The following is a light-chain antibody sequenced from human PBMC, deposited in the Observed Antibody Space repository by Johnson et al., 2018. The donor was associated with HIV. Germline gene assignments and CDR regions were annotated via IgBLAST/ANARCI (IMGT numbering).Light chain of an antibody. CDR3: GTWDSSLSAHYV. Sequence: QSVLTQPPSVSAAPGQRVNISCSGNSSNIENYFVSWYQQLPGAAPRLVIYEDNKRPSGIPDRFSGSKSGTSATLGITGLQTGDEADYYCGTWDSSLSAHYVFGTGTKVNVL. CDR2: EDN. V-gene: IGLV1-51*02. CDR1: SSNIENYF. J-gene: IGLJ1*01.